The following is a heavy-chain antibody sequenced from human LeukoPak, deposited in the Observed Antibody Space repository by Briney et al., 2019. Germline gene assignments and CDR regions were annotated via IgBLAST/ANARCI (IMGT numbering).Heavy chain of an antibody. CDR1: GYTFTSYG. CDR2: MNPNSGNT. V-gene: IGHV1-8*02. D-gene: IGHD5-12*01. CDR3: ARGGYSGYLENSIDY. J-gene: IGHJ4*02. Sequence: ASVKVSCKASGYTFTSYGISWVRQATGQGLEWMGWMNPNSGNTGYAQKFQGRVTMTRNTSISTAYMELSSLRSEDTAVYYCARGGYSGYLENSIDYWGQGTLVTVSS.